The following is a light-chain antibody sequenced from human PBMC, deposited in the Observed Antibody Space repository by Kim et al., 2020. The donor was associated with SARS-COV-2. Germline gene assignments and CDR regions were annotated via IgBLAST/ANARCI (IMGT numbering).Light chain of an antibody. J-gene: IGLJ3*02. CDR1: NIGSKS. CDR3: QVWDSSSDHPV. CDR2: YDS. Sequence: SYELTQPPSVSVAPGKTARITCGGNNIGSKSVHWYQQKPGQARVLVIYYDSDRPSGIPERFSGSNSGNTATLTISRVEAGDEADYYCQVWDSSSDHPVFGGGTQLTVL. V-gene: IGLV3-21*04.